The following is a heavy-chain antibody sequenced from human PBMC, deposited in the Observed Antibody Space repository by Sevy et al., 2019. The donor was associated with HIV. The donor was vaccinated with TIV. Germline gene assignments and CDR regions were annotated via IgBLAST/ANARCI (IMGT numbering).Heavy chain of an antibody. J-gene: IGHJ4*02. CDR2: IYPGDSDT. CDR1: GYSFTNYW. V-gene: IGHV5-51*01. Sequence: GESLKTSCKASGYSFTNYWIDWVRQMPGKGLEWMGIIYPGDSDTRYSPSFQGQVTISADKSTNTAYLQWSSLKASDTAMYYCARRDSFPFPFDCWGQGTLVTVSS. CDR3: ARRDSFPFPFDC. D-gene: IGHD3-16*01.